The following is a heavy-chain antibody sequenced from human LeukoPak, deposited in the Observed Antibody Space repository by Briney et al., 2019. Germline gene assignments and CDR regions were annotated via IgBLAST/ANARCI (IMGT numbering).Heavy chain of an antibody. J-gene: IGHJ5*02. V-gene: IGHV4-59*01. CDR3: ARYRGNSNGGFDP. CDR1: GGSISSYY. D-gene: IGHD4-23*01. CDR2: IYNSGGT. Sequence: SETLSLTCTVSGGSISSYYWSWIRQPPGTGLEWIGNIYNSGGTNYNPSLKSRVTTSVDTSKNQFSLKLTSVTAADTAAYYCARYRGNSNGGFDPWGQGTLVTVSS.